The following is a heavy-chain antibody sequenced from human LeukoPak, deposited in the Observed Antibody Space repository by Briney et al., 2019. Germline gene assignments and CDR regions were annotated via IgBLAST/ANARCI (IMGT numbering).Heavy chain of an antibody. CDR1: GFSFSTFA. D-gene: IGHD2-2*01. Sequence: PGGSLRLSCAASGFSFSTFAMNWVRQAPGKGLEWVSAISDSGGSTYYADSVKGRFTISRDNSKNTLSLQMNSLRAEDTAVYYCAKVNWCSASCADAWGQGTLVTVSS. J-gene: IGHJ1*01. CDR3: AKVNWCSASCADA. CDR2: ISDSGGST. V-gene: IGHV3-23*01.